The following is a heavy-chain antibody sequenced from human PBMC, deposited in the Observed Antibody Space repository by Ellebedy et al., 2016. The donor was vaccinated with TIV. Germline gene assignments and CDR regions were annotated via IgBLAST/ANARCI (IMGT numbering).Heavy chain of an antibody. CDR1: GFTFSTHA. CDR3: AKGKGTAWYLLDY. V-gene: IGHV3-23*01. Sequence: PGGSLRLSCAASGFTFSTHAMTWVRQAPGKGLEWVSGITGSGDRTDYAGSVKGRFTISRDTSKNTLYLQMNDLRAEDTALYYCAKGKGTAWYLLDYWGQGTLVTVSS. J-gene: IGHJ4*02. CDR2: ITGSGDRT. D-gene: IGHD6-19*01.